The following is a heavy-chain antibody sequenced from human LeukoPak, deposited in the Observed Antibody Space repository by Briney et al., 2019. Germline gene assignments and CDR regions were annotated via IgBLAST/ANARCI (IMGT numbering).Heavy chain of an antibody. D-gene: IGHD1-26*01. CDR3: ASSGSYRFDY. Sequence: GSLRLSCAASGFTFSSYSMNWVRQAPGKGLEWVSHITASGTAMFYVDSVKGRFTVSRDNAKNSLYLQMNSLRDEDTAVYYCASSGSYRFDYWGQGTLVTVSS. J-gene: IGHJ4*02. CDR1: GFTFSSYS. V-gene: IGHV3-48*02. CDR2: ITASGTAM.